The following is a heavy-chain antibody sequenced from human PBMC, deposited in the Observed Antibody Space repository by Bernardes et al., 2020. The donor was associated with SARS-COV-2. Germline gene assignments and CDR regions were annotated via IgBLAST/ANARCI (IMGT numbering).Heavy chain of an antibody. CDR1: GGSISSSSYY. V-gene: IGHV4-39*01. J-gene: IGHJ5*02. Sequence: SETLSLTCTVSGGSISSSSYYWGWIRQPPGKGLEWIGSIYYSGSTYYNPSLKSRVTISVDTSKNQFSLKLSSVTAADTAVYYCARPLGYCSSTSCYQHGWFDPWGQGTLVTVSS. CDR3: ARPLGYCSSTSCYQHGWFDP. D-gene: IGHD2-2*01. CDR2: IYYSGST.